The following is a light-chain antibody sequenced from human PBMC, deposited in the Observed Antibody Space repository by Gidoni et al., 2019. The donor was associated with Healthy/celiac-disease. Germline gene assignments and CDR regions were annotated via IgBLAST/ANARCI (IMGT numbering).Light chain of an antibody. CDR1: KLGDKY. V-gene: IGLV3-1*01. J-gene: IGLJ2*01. CDR2: QDS. Sequence: SYELTQPPSVCVSPGQTASITCSGDKLGDKYACLYQQKPGTSPVLVIYQDSKRPSGIPERFSGSNSGNTATLTISGTQAMYEADYYCQAWDSSTYVVFGGGTKLTVL. CDR3: QAWDSSTYVV.